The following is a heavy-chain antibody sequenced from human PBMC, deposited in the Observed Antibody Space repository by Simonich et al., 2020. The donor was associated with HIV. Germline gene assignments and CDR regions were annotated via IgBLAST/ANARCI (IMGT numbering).Heavy chain of an antibody. J-gene: IGHJ6*02. V-gene: IGHV3-48*03. D-gene: IGHD1-1*01. CDR1: GFTFSSYE. Sequence: EVQLVEYGGGWVQPGGHLRLYCAASGFTFSSYETNWVCRAQGKGLEWVSYIISNGSTIYYADAVKDRFTISRDNAKNSLYLQMNSLRAEDTAVYHCARDSENNWNDAPHGMDVWGQGTTVTVSS. CDR3: ARDSENNWNDAPHGMDV. CDR2: IISNGSTI.